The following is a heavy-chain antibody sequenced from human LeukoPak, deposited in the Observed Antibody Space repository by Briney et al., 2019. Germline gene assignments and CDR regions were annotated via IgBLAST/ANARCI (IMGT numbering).Heavy chain of an antibody. CDR1: GGSFSGYY. Sequence: TSETLSLTCAVYGGSFSGYYWSWIRQPPGKGLEWIGEINHSGSTNYNPSLKSRVTISVDTSKNQFSLKLSSVTAADTAVYYCARSYDFWSGLSWFDPWGQGTLVTVSS. CDR2: INHSGST. V-gene: IGHV4-34*01. J-gene: IGHJ5*02. D-gene: IGHD3-3*01. CDR3: ARSYDFWSGLSWFDP.